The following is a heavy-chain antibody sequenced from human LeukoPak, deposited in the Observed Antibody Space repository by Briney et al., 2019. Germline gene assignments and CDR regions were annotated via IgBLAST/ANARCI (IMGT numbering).Heavy chain of an antibody. CDR2: IYYSGST. D-gene: IGHD6-6*01. V-gene: IGHV4-38-2*02. CDR1: GYSISSGYY. J-gene: IGHJ4*02. Sequence: SETLSLTCTVSGYSISSGYYWGWIRQPPGKGLEWIGSIYYSGSTYYKPSLKRRVTISVDTSKDQFSLKLSSVTAADTAVYYCARGGDSSSFSFSYWGQGILVTVSS. CDR3: ARGGDSSSFSFSY.